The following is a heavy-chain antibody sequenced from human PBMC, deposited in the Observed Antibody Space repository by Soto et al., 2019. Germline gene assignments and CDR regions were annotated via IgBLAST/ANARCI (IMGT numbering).Heavy chain of an antibody. D-gene: IGHD3-16*01. CDR1: GVSISSTSYN. V-gene: IGHV4-39*07. J-gene: IGHJ5*02. CDR2: LDYSGTA. Sequence: SETLSLTCNVSGVSISSTSYNWGWIRQPPGKGLEWIGTLDYSGTAHYNPSLKSRINISADPSKNQFSLKLNSVTAADTAVYYCARIPVDTYMIYWSDTWGQGTPVPVSS. CDR3: ARIPVDTYMIYWSDT.